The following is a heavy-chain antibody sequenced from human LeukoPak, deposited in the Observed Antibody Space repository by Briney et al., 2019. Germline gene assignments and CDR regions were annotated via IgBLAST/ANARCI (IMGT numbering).Heavy chain of an antibody. J-gene: IGHJ5*02. CDR1: GFIFSRYE. V-gene: IGHV3-48*03. CDR3: AALWVATAGVDP. D-gene: IGHD5-12*01. Sequence: GGSLRLSCAVSGFIFSRYEMHWVRQAPGKGLEWISYISPSGNTVYYGDSVKGRFTISRDNAKNSLYLQINSLRAEDTAVYYCAALWVATAGVDPWGQGTLVTVSS. CDR2: ISPSGNTV.